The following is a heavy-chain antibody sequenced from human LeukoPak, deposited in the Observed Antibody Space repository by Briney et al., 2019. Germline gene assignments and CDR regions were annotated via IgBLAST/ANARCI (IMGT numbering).Heavy chain of an antibody. Sequence: GGSLRLSCAASGFTFSSYSMNWVRQAPGKGLEWVSSISSSSSYIYYADSVKGRFTISRDNAKNSLYLQMNSLRAEDTAAYYCARGGVSAQFYFDYWGQGTLVTVSS. D-gene: IGHD3-10*01. CDR1: GFTFSSYS. J-gene: IGHJ4*02. CDR2: ISSSSSYI. V-gene: IGHV3-21*01. CDR3: ARGGVSAQFYFDY.